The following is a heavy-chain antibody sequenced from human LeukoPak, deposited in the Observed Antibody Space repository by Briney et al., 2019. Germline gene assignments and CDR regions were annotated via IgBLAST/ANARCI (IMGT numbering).Heavy chain of an antibody. CDR1: GFTFSSYG. J-gene: IGHJ6*03. D-gene: IGHD6-6*01. CDR3: ARDPYSSSSDYYYYYMDV. V-gene: IGHV3-30*19. CDR2: ISYDGSNK. Sequence: GGSLRLSCAASGFTFSSYGMHWVRQAPGKGLEWVAVISYDGSNKYYADSVKGRFTISRDNSKNTLYLQMNSLRAEDTAVYYCARDPYSSSSDYYYYYMDVWGKGTTVTVSS.